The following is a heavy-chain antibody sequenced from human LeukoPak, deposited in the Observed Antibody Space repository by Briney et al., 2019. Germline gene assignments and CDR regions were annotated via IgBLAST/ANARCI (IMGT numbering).Heavy chain of an antibody. J-gene: IGHJ4*02. CDR3: AKGRYYYDSSGYSSPFDY. D-gene: IGHD3-22*01. CDR2: ISGSGGST. Sequence: GGSLRLSCAASGLTFSSYAMSWVRQAPGKGLEWVSAISGSGGSTYYADSVKGRFTISRDNSKNTLYLQMNSLRAEDTAVYYCAKGRYYYDSSGYSSPFDYWGQGTLVTVSS. CDR1: GLTFSSYA. V-gene: IGHV3-23*01.